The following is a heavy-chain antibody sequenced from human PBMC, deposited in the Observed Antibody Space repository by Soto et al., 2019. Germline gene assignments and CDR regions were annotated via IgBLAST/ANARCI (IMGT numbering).Heavy chain of an antibody. J-gene: IGHJ5*02. D-gene: IGHD6-6*01. CDR2: MNPNSGNT. CDR3: AREGLEYSSATWFDL. Sequence: QVPLVQSGAEVKKPGASVKVSCKASGYTFTHYDINWVRQAPGQGLEWMGWMNPNSGNTGYAQKFRGRVTMTRDTSINTVFLELSSLRSEDTAVYYCAREGLEYSSATWFDLWGQGTLVTVSS. V-gene: IGHV1-8*01. CDR1: GYTFTHYD.